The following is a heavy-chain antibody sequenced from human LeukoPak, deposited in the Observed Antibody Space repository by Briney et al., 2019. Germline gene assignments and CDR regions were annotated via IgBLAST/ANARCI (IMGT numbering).Heavy chain of an antibody. CDR1: GFTFSSYG. V-gene: IGHV3-30*02. D-gene: IGHD3-9*01. Sequence: PGGSLRLSCAASGFTFSSYGMHWVRQAPGKGLEWVAFIRYDGSNKYYADSVKGRFTISRDNSKNTLYLQMNSLRAEDTAVYYCAKVDWLLNYFDYWGQGTLVTVSS. CDR2: IRYDGSNK. J-gene: IGHJ4*02. CDR3: AKVDWLLNYFDY.